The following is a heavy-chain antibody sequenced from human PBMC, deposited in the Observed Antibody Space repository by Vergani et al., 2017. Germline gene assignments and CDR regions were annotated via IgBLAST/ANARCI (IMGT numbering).Heavy chain of an antibody. J-gene: IGHJ4*02. CDR1: GGSFSGYY. D-gene: IGHD3-3*01. V-gene: IGHV4-34*01. CDR3: ARGATMGSDY. Sequence: QVQLQQWGAGLLKPSETLSLTCAVYGGSFSGYYWSWIRQPPGKGLEWIGEINHSGSTNYNPSLKSRVTISVDTSKNQFSLKLSSVTAADTAVYYCARGATMGSDYWGQGTLVTVSS. CDR2: INHSGST.